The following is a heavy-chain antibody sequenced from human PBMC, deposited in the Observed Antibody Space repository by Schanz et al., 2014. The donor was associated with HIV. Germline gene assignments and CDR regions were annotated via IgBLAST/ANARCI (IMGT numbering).Heavy chain of an antibody. Sequence: QVQLVESGGGVVQPGRSLRLSCAASGFTFSTYGMHWVRQGPGKGLEWVAFISYDGSNKYYADSVKGRFTISRDNSKNTLFLQMNSLRGEDTAVYYCARVANWDYYGMDVWGRGTTVTVS. CDR1: GFTFSTYG. CDR3: ARVANWDYYGMDV. J-gene: IGHJ6*02. D-gene: IGHD3-16*01. V-gene: IGHV3-30*03. CDR2: ISYDGSNK.